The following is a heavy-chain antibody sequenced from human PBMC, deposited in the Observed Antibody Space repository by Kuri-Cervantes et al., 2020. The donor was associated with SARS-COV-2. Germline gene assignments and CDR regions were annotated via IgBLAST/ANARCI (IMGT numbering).Heavy chain of an antibody. CDR3: TTGPDRYYYDGSGFDY. CDR1: GFTFSGSA. D-gene: IGHD3-22*01. J-gene: IGHJ4*02. CDR2: IRSKANSYAT. Sequence: GGSLRLSCAASGFTFSGSAMHWVRQASGKGLEWVGRIRSKANSYATAYAASVKGRFTISRDDSKNTAYLQMNSLKTEDTAVYYCTTGPDRYYYDGSGFDYWGQGTLVTVSS. V-gene: IGHV3-73*01.